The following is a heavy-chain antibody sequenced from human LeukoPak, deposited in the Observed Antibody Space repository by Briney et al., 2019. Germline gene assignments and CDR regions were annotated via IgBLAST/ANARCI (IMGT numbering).Heavy chain of an antibody. CDR3: AMKFTGDYYYMDV. V-gene: IGHV3-20*04. Sequence: GESLRLSCAASGGSIGKFGMSWVRQIPEKGLEWVSGITSNGGSTGYADSVKGRFTISRDNAMNSLSLQMNSLRVEDTAVYYCAMKFTGDYYYMDVWGKGTTVTVSS. CDR1: GGSIGKFG. J-gene: IGHJ6*03. D-gene: IGHD1-14*01. CDR2: ITSNGGST.